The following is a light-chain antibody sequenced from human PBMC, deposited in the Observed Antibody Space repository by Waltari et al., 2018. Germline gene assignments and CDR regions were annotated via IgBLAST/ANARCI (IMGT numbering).Light chain of an antibody. V-gene: IGKV3-15*01. CDR1: QNVNSN. CDR3: HQYNNWPPYT. CDR2: GAS. J-gene: IGKJ2*01. Sequence: EVVMTQSPATLSVSTGERATLSCRASQNVNSNLAWYQQKPGQAPRLLISGASSTATGIPARFSGSGSGTEFTLTISSLQSEDFAVYYCHQYNNWPPYTFGQGTKLEIK.